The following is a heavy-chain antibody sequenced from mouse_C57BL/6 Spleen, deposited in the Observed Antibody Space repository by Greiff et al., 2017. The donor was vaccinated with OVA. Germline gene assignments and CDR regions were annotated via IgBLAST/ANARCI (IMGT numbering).Heavy chain of an antibody. J-gene: IGHJ3*01. V-gene: IGHV1-15*01. CDR1: GYTFTDYE. Sequence: QVQLQQSGAELVRPGASVTLSCKASGYTFTDYEMHWVKQTPVHGLEWIGAIDPETGGTAYNQKFRGKAILTADKSSSTAYMELRSLTSEDSAVYYCTRSGNLGYSNPAWFAYWGQGTLVTVSA. CDR3: TRSGNLGYSNPAWFAY. CDR2: IDPETGGT. D-gene: IGHD2-5*01.